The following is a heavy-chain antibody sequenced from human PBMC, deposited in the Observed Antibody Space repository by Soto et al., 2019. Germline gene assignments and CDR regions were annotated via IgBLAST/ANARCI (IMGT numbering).Heavy chain of an antibody. Sequence: XGSLRLSGAGSGLSFVNYAMNWVRQGPGEGLDWVSGLIGSGTSTEYADSVKGRFTISRDNSWDTLFLQKSSRLADDTAVYYCVKATTYGGWFNPFDAWGQGALVTVSS. J-gene: IGHJ4*02. V-gene: IGHV3-23*01. D-gene: IGHD6-19*01. CDR1: GLSFVNYA. CDR3: VKATTYGGWFNPFDA. CDR2: LIGSGTST.